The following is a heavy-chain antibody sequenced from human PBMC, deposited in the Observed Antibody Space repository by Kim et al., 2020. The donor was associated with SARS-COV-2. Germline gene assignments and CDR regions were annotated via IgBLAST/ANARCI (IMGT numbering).Heavy chain of an antibody. D-gene: IGHD5-18*01. CDR1: GFTFSSYG. CDR3: AKDLGPRGDTAMVRLRAFDI. Sequence: GGSLRLSCAASGFTFSSYGMHWVRQAPGKGLEWVAVISYDGSNKYYADSVKGRFTISRDNSKNTLYLQMNSLRAEDTAVYYCAKDLGPRGDTAMVRLRAFDIWGQGTMVTVSS. J-gene: IGHJ3*02. V-gene: IGHV3-30*18. CDR2: ISYDGSNK.